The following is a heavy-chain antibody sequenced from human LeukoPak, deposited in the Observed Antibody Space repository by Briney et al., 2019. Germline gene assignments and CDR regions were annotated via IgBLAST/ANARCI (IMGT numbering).Heavy chain of an antibody. CDR2: ISAYNGNT. J-gene: IGHJ5*02. Sequence: ASVKVSCKASGYTLTSYGISWVRQAPGQGLEWMGWISAYNGNTNYAQKLQGRVTMTTDTSTSTAYMELRSLRSDDTAVYYCARVVVVPAATGIAAAGVNWFDPWGQGTLVTVSS. CDR3: ARVVVVPAATGIAAAGVNWFDP. CDR1: GYTLTSYG. D-gene: IGHD2-2*01. V-gene: IGHV1-18*04.